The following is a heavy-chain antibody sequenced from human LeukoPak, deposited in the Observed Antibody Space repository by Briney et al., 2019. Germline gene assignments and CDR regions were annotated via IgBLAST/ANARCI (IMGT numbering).Heavy chain of an antibody. CDR3: ARDCSYYYDSSGYYYVDDWFDP. D-gene: IGHD3-22*01. CDR2: NNPNSGGT. CDR1: GYTFTGYY. Sequence: GASVKVSCKASGYTFTGYYMHWVRQAPGQGLEWMGWNNPNSGGTNYAQKFQGRVTMTRDTSISTAYMELSRLRSDDTAVYYCARDCSYYYDSSGYYYVDDWFDPWGQGTLVTVSS. J-gene: IGHJ5*02. V-gene: IGHV1-2*02.